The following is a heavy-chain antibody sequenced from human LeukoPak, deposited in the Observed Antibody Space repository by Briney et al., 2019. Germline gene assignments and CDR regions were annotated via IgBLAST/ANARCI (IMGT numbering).Heavy chain of an antibody. CDR1: GFTFDDYA. Sequence: GGSLRLSCAASGFTFDDYAMHWVRQAPGKGLDWVSGISWNSGSIGYADSVKGRFTISRDNAKNSLYPQMNSLRAEDTALYYCAKGYGDYYNWFDPWGQGTLVTVSS. J-gene: IGHJ5*02. CDR2: ISWNSGSI. CDR3: AKGYGDYYNWFDP. D-gene: IGHD4-17*01. V-gene: IGHV3-9*01.